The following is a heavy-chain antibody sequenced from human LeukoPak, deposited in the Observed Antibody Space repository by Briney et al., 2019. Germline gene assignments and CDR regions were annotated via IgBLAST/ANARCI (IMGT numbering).Heavy chain of an antibody. CDR3: LVTTGFY. CDR2: INPEGKTT. J-gene: IGHJ4*02. CDR1: GLTFSGYW. V-gene: IGHV3-74*01. Sequence: GGSLRLSCAASGLTFSGYWIHWVRQPPGQGLMWVSRINPEGKTTSYADSVKGRFTLSRDNAKNTVYLQMNSLRVEDTAVYYCLVTTGFYWGQGTLVTVSS. D-gene: IGHD4-17*01.